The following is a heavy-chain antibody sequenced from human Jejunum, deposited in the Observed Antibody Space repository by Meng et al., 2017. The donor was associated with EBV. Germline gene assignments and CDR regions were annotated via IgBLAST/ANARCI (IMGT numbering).Heavy chain of an antibody. D-gene: IGHD3-10*01. V-gene: IGHV1-18*04. CDR3: ARYGSGSSALDP. J-gene: IGHJ5*02. Sequence: QLQLVQSGTEVKKSGASVKVSCKASGYTFTMYGISWVRQAPGQGLERMGWISASNGDTNYAQKFQGRFTMYTETSTNTAYMELGSLRSDDTAVYYCARYGSGSSALDPWGQGTLVTVSS. CDR1: GYTFTMYG. CDR2: ISASNGDT.